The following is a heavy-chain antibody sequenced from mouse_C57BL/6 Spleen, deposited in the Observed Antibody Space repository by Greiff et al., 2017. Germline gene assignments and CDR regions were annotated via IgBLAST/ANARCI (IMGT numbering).Heavy chain of an antibody. CDR2: IYPGDGDT. CDR3: ATYYGSSYWYFDV. CDR1: GYAFSSSW. J-gene: IGHJ1*03. Sequence: VQLQQSGPELVKPGASVKISCKASGYAFSSSWMNWVKPRPGTGLEWIGRIYPGDGDTNYNGKFKGKATLTADKSSSTAYMQLSSLTSEDSAVXFCATYYGSSYWYFDVWGTGTTVTVSS. D-gene: IGHD1-1*01. V-gene: IGHV1-82*01.